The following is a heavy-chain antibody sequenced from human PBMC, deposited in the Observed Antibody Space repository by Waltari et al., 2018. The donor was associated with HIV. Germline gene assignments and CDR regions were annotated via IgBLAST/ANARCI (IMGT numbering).Heavy chain of an antibody. V-gene: IGHV4-39*01. CDR1: GASISRRSYS. D-gene: IGHD3-16*01. CDR3: ARLRFHSLYYFDS. CDR2: IYYSGTA. Sequence: QLHLPESGPGLVKPSETLSLTSSVSGASISRRSYSWAWIRQPPGKGLEWIGAIYYSGTAYYNPSVKSRVSASLDASKNELSLKLTSVTATDTALYYCARLRFHSLYYFDSWGPGILVTVSS. J-gene: IGHJ4*02.